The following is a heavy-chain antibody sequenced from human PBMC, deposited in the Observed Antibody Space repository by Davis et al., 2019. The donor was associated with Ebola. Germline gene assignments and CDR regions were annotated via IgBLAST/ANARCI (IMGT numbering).Heavy chain of an antibody. CDR3: ARRANWQYIDY. V-gene: IGHV3-33*01. Sequence: PGGSLRLSCAASGFNFRSYGMHWVRQAPDKGLEWVAVIWYDGSRKYYGDSVKGRFTISRDNSNNLLYLQMNSLRAEDTAVYYCARRANWQYIDYWGQGTLVTVSS. CDR2: IWYDGSRK. J-gene: IGHJ4*02. CDR1: GFNFRSYG. D-gene: IGHD1-1*01.